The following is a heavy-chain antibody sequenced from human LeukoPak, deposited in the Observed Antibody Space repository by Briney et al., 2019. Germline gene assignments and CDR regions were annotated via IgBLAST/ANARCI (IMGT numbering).Heavy chain of an antibody. J-gene: IGHJ4*02. D-gene: IGHD4-23*01. V-gene: IGHV3-74*01. CDR3: ARSSGVITVAPFDC. CDR2: INRDGTGT. Sequence: SGGSLRLSCAPSGFIFSNYWFHWVRQTPGQGLVWVAAINRDGTGTSHADSVRGRFTVSRDNAKNTLYLQMNSLRAEDTAVYYCARSSGVITVAPFDCWGQGTLVTISS. CDR1: GFIFSNYW.